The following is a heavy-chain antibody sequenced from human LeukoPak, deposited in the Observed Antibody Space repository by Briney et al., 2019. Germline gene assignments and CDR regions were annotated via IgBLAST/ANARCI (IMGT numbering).Heavy chain of an antibody. Sequence: GGSLRLSCAASGFTFSDYYMSWIRQAPGKGQEWVSYISSSGSTIYYADSVKGRFTISRDNSKNTLYLQMNSLRAEDTAVYYCARDTFVVGVEIWGQGTLVTVSS. V-gene: IGHV3-11*01. CDR1: GFTFSDYY. CDR2: ISSSGSTI. J-gene: IGHJ4*02. D-gene: IGHD5-24*01. CDR3: ARDTFVVGVEI.